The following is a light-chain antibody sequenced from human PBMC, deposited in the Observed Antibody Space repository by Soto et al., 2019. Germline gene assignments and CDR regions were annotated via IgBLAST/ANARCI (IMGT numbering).Light chain of an antibody. CDR2: AAS. Sequence: IQLNNSPSSLSGSVVYRFIISFRACQDISDYLAWYQQRPGKAPKLLIYAASTLQSGVPSRFSGSVSGTDLTLTISRLESEDFGVYYCQQYGSSCITFGQGTRLEI. CDR1: QDISDY. V-gene: IGKV1-9*01. J-gene: IGKJ5*01. CDR3: QQYGSSCIT.